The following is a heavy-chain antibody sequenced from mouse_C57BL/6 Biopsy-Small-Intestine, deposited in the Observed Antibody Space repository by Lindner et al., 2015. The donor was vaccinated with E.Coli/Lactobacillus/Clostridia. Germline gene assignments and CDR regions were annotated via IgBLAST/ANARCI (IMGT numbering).Heavy chain of an antibody. CDR1: GFNIKDDY. Sequence: VQLQESGAELVRPGASVKLSCTASGFNIKDDYMHWVEQRPEQGLEWIGRIDPANGNTKYAPKFQDKATITADTSSNTAYLQLSSLTSEDTAVYYCASYYSKQYYFDYWGQGTTLTVSS. CDR3: ASYYSKQYYFDY. D-gene: IGHD2-5*01. V-gene: IGHV14-3*01. CDR2: IDPANGNT. J-gene: IGHJ2*01.